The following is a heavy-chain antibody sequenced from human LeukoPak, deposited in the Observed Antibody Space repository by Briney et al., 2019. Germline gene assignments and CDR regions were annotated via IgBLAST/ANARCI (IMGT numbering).Heavy chain of an antibody. D-gene: IGHD3/OR15-3a*01. Sequence: KPGGSLRLSCAASGFTFSSYSMNWVRQAPGKGLELVSSISSSSSYIYYADSVKGRFTISRDNAKNSLYLLMNSLRTEDTAVYYCHVYDLAAFDIWGQGTMVTVSS. CDR3: HVYDLAAFDI. J-gene: IGHJ3*02. CDR2: ISSSSSYI. CDR1: GFTFSSYS. V-gene: IGHV3-21*01.